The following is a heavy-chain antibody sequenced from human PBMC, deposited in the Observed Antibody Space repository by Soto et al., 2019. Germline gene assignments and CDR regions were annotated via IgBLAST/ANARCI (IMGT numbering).Heavy chain of an antibody. CDR2: VSYGVSKK. D-gene: IGHD3-10*01. J-gene: IGHJ3*01. CDR3: LYYRGNLRQSNAAFDF. Sequence: GGSLNLSWASSGLTFSSYGLHWVRQAPGKGLEWVGVVSYGVSKKYYVDSVKGRFTICRDDPKNTLSLQMNSVRVEDTAVLYCLYYRGNLRQSNAAFDFWGQGAMVTVSS. CDR1: GLTFSSYG. V-gene: IGHV3-30*03.